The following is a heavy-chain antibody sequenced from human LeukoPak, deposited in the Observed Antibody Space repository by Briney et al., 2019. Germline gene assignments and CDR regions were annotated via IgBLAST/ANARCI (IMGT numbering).Heavy chain of an antibody. Sequence: GGSLRLSCAASGFTFSSYSMNWVRQAPGKGLEWVSCISSSSSYIYYADSVKGRFTISRDNSKNTLYLQMNSLRAEDTAVYYCAESILGYCSGGSCYWNDAFDIWGQGTMVTVSS. V-gene: IGHV3-21*04. CDR3: AESILGYCSGGSCYWNDAFDI. CDR2: ISSSSSYI. CDR1: GFTFSSYS. J-gene: IGHJ3*02. D-gene: IGHD2-15*01.